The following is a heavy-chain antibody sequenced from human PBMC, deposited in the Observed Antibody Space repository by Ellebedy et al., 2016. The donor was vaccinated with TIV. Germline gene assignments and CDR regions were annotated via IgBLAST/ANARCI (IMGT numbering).Heavy chain of an antibody. V-gene: IGHV3-48*01. J-gene: IGHJ6*02. Sequence: PGGSLRLSCTDSGFTFSTYSMNWVRQAPGKGLEWVSYISGSGNTKYYTDSGKGRFTISRDNSKNMLFRQMNTLRVEDTAVYYCGKGRGGRYYGMDVWGQGTTVTVSS. CDR3: GKGRGGRYYGMDV. CDR1: GFTFSTYS. D-gene: IGHD3-9*01. CDR2: ISGSGNTK.